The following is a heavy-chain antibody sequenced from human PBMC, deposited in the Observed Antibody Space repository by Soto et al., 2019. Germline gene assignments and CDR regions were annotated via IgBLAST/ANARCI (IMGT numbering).Heavy chain of an antibody. J-gene: IGHJ3*01. V-gene: IGHV3-23*01. CDR1: GFTINSHA. CDR2: IGPRGRDT. CDR3: AILGGTYYAFDF. D-gene: IGHD1-26*01. Sequence: PXGSLRLSCAVSGFTINSHAMGGVRQAPGKGLEWVSAIGPRGRDTYYADSVKGRFTISRDNSKNTVSLQMNSLRAEDTAVYYCAILGGTYYAFDFWGQGTLVTVSS.